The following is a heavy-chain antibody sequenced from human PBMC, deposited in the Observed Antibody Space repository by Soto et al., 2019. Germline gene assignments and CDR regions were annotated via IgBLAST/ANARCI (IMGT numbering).Heavy chain of an antibody. CDR3: ARPRWGRFGELFRDYYYYGMDV. D-gene: IGHD3-10*01. CDR2: IIPIFGTA. Sequence: SVKVSCKASGGTFSSYAISWVRQAPGQGLEWMGGIIPIFGTANYAQKFQGRVTITADESTSTAYMELSSLRSEDTAVYYCARPRWGRFGELFRDYYYYGMDVWGQGTTVTVSS. J-gene: IGHJ6*02. V-gene: IGHV1-69*13. CDR1: GGTFSSYA.